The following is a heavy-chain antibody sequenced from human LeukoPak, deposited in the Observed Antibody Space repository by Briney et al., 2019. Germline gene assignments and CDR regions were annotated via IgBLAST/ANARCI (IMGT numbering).Heavy chain of an antibody. CDR3: AKACAGRSTGGWFDS. J-gene: IGHJ5*01. Sequence: GGSLRLSCAASGFTFSSFAMSWVRQAPGKGLEWVSASGENTFYADSVKGRFTISRDNSKNTLYLQMNSLRAEDTAVYYCAKACAGRSTGGWFDSWGQGTLVTVSS. CDR2: SGENT. V-gene: IGHV3-23*01. D-gene: IGHD2-15*01. CDR1: GFTFSSFA.